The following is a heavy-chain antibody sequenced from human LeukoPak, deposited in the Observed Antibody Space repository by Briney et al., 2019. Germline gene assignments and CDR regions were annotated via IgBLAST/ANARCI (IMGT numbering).Heavy chain of an antibody. CDR1: GFTFSDYY. CDR3: ARSNWGHYAFDI. CDR2: ISTSGSPI. Sequence: GGSLRLSCAASGFTFSDYYMSWIRQAPGKGLEWVSYISTSGSPIYYADSVKGRFTLSRDNAKNSLYLQMNSLRAEDTAVYYCARSNWGHYAFDIWGQGTMVTVSS. V-gene: IGHV3-11*04. J-gene: IGHJ3*02. D-gene: IGHD7-27*01.